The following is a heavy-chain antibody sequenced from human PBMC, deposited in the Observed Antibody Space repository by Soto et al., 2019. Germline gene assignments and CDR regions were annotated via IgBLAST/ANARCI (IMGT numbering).Heavy chain of an antibody. J-gene: IGHJ4*02. Sequence: QVQLVESGGGVVQPGRSLRLSCAASGFTFSSYGMHWVRQATGKGLEWVAVIWYDGRNKYYADSVKGRFTISRDNSKNTLYLQMNSLRAEDTAVYYCARDSTHDYGDYGPAYWGQGTLVTVSS. V-gene: IGHV3-33*01. CDR1: GFTFSSYG. D-gene: IGHD4-17*01. CDR2: IWYDGRNK. CDR3: ARDSTHDYGDYGPAY.